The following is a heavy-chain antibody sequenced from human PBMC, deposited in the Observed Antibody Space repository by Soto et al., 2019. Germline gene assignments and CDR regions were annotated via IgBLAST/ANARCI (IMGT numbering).Heavy chain of an antibody. CDR1: GFTFSSYA. Sequence: PGGSLRLSCAASGFTFSSYAMHWVRQAPGKGLEWVAVISYDGSNKYYADSVKGRFTISRDNSKNTLYLQMNSLRAEDTAVYYCARDSSVAANQLRFLEWLLDYWGPGTLVTVSS. D-gene: IGHD3-3*01. CDR3: ARDSSVAANQLRFLEWLLDY. J-gene: IGHJ4*02. CDR2: ISYDGSNK. V-gene: IGHV3-30-3*01.